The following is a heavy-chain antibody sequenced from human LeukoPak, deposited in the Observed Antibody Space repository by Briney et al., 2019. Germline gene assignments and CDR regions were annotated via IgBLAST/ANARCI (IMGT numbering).Heavy chain of an antibody. D-gene: IGHD2-8*01. CDR1: GYTFTSYY. CDR3: ARVICATGVCSNWFVP. V-gene: IGHV1-46*01. Sequence: ASVKVSCKASGYTFTSYYMHWVRQAPGQGLEWMGIINPSGGSTSYAQKFQGRVTMTRDTSTSTVYMELSSLRSEDTAVYYCARVICATGVCSNWFVPWGRGTLVSVSS. CDR2: INPSGGST. J-gene: IGHJ5*02.